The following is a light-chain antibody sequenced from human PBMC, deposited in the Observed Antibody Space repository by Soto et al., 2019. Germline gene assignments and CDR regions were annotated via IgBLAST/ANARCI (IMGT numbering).Light chain of an antibody. J-gene: IGKJ4*01. CDR2: AAS. V-gene: IGKV1-8*01. Sequence: AIRMTQSPSSFSASTGDRVTITCRASQGISSHLAWYQQKPGKAPKLLIYAASTLQSGVPSRFSGSGSGTDFTLTISCLQSEDFATNYCQQYYSYPLTFGGGTKVEIK. CDR1: QGISSH. CDR3: QQYYSYPLT.